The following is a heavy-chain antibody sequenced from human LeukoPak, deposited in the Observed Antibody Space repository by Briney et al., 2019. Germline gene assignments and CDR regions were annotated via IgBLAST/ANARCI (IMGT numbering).Heavy chain of an antibody. V-gene: IGHV3-23*01. J-gene: IGHJ4*02. D-gene: IGHD3-9*01. Sequence: GASLRLSCAASGFTFSNYAMSWVRQAPGKGLEWVSAITGSGGNTYYADSVKGRFTISRDNSKNTVFLQMNSLRAEDTAVYYCAKWGDYDVLTGYYVSDYWGQGALVTVSS. CDR2: ITGSGGNT. CDR3: AKWGDYDVLTGYYVSDY. CDR1: GFTFSNYA.